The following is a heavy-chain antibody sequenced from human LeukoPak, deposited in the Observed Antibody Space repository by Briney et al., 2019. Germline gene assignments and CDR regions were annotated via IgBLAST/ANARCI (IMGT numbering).Heavy chain of an antibody. CDR3: ARDPGMIVNFDY. V-gene: IGHV1-3*01. CDR2: INAGNGNT. D-gene: IGHD3-22*01. J-gene: IGHJ4*02. CDR1: GYTFTSYA. Sequence: GASVKVSCKASGYTFTSYAMHWVRQAPGQRLEWMGWINAGNGNTKYSQKFQGRVTITRDTSASTAYMELSSLRSEDTAVYYCARDPGMIVNFDYWGQGTLVTVSS.